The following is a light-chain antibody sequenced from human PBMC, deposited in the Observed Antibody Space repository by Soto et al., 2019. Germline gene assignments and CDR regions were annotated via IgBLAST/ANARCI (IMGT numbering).Light chain of an antibody. V-gene: IGKV1-39*01. Sequence: QVTQVSSFLSASVGGRVPITFRARQKLCRYLNWYQQKPGKAPKLLIYAASSLQSGVPSRFSGSGSGTDFTLTISSLQPEDFATYYCQQSYSTPRTFGQGTKVEIK. CDR2: AAS. J-gene: IGKJ1*01. CDR3: QQSYSTPRT. CDR1: QKLCRY.